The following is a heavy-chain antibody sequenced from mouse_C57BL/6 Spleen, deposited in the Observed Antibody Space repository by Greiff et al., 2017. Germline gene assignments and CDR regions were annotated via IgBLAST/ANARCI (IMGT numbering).Heavy chain of an antibody. CDR1: GFTFSDYG. CDR3: AIYYGSPYWYFDV. V-gene: IGHV5-17*01. J-gene: IGHJ1*03. CDR2: ISSGSSTF. D-gene: IGHD1-1*01. Sequence: EVMLVESGGGLVKPGGSLKLSCAASGFTFSDYGMHWVRQAPEKGLEWVAYISSGSSTFYYADTVKGRFPISRDNAKNTLFLQMTSMGSEDTAMYYCAIYYGSPYWYFDVWGTGTTVTVSS.